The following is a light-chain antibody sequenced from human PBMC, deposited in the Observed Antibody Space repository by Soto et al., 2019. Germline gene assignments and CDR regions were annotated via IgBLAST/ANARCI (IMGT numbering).Light chain of an antibody. CDR1: QGITNY. J-gene: IGKJ4*01. CDR3: QKYNIAPLT. CDR2: AAS. V-gene: IGKV1-27*01. Sequence: DIQMTQSPSSLSASVGDRVTITCRASQGITNYLAWYQQEPGKTPTLLIYAASTLQSGVPSRFSGSGSGTEFTLAISSLQPEDVATYYCQKYNIAPLTFGGGTKVDIK.